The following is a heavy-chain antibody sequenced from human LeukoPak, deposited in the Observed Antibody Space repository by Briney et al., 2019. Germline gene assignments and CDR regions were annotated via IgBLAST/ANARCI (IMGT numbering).Heavy chain of an antibody. CDR2: TSFGGTNK. CDR1: GFTFTDYA. Sequence: PGGSLRLSCAASGFTFTDYAMHWVRQAPGKGLEWVAVTSFGGTNKFYRDSVKGRFTVSRDNSISSLWLQMNSLRLEDTAVYYCVRDVPHSGWFDIWGQGSLVTVSS. D-gene: IGHD6-19*01. J-gene: IGHJ5*02. V-gene: IGHV3-30*04. CDR3: VRDVPHSGWFDI.